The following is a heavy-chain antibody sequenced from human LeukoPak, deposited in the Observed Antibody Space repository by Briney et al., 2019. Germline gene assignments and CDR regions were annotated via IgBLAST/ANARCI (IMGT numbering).Heavy chain of an antibody. J-gene: IGHJ6*02. CDR1: GYTFTSYA. Sequence: ASVTVSFTASGYTFTSYAMRWVRQAPGQRLEWMGWINAGNGNTKYSQKFQGRVTITRDTSASTAYMELSSLRSEDTAVYYCARVDIECSGGSCYSAYYYGMDVWGQGTTVTVSS. V-gene: IGHV1-3*01. CDR2: INAGNGNT. CDR3: ARVDIECSGGSCYSAYYYGMDV. D-gene: IGHD2-15*01.